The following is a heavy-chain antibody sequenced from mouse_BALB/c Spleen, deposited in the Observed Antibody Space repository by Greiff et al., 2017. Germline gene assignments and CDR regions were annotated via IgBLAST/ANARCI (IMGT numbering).Heavy chain of an antibody. D-gene: IGHD4-1*01. CDR1: GYTFTSYW. V-gene: IGHV1-69*02. CDR2: IYPSDSYT. J-gene: IGHJ3*01. Sequence: QVQLQQPGAELVRPGASVKLSCKASGYTFTSYWINWVKQRPGQGLEWIGNIYPSDSYTNYNQKFKDKATLTVDKSSSTAYMQLSSPTSEDSAVYYCTRDWDVCAYWGQGTLVTVSA. CDR3: TRDWDVCAY.